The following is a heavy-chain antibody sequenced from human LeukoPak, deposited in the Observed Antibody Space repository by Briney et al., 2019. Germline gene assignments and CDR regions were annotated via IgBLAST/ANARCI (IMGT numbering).Heavy chain of an antibody. CDR1: GFILRNYA. D-gene: IGHD2-21*02. V-gene: IGHV3-53*01. J-gene: IGHJ3*02. CDR2: IYSGGST. Sequence: GGSLRLSCAASGFILRNYAMSWVRQAPGKGLEWVSVIYSGGSTYYADSVKGRFTISRDNSKNTLYLQMNSLRAEDTAVYYCARVVTAIGAFDIWGQGTMVTVSS. CDR3: ARVVTAIGAFDI.